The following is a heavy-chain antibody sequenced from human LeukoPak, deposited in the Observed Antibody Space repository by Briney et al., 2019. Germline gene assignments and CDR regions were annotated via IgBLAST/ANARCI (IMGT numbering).Heavy chain of an antibody. J-gene: IGHJ4*02. CDR3: ASGALLGWLFDY. V-gene: IGHV4-39*07. D-gene: IGHD5-12*01. Sequence: SETLSLTCTVSGGSISSSSYYWGWIRQPPGKGLEWIGSIYYSGSTYYNPSLKSRVTISVDTSKNQFSLKLSSVTAADTAVYYCASGALLGWLFDYWGQGTLVTVSS. CDR2: IYYSGST. CDR1: GGSISSSSYY.